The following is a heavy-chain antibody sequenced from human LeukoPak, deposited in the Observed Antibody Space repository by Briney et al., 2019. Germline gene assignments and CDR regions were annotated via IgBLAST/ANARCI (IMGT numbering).Heavy chain of an antibody. Sequence: GGSLRLSCAASGFTFSSYSMNWVRQAPGKGLEWVSYISSSSSTIYYADSVKGRFTISRDNAKNSLYLQMNSLRAEDTAVYYCAREEGYSGRYYFDYWGQGTLVTVSS. CDR2: ISSSSSTI. CDR1: GFTFSSYS. V-gene: IGHV3-48*01. J-gene: IGHJ4*02. D-gene: IGHD1-26*01. CDR3: AREEGYSGRYYFDY.